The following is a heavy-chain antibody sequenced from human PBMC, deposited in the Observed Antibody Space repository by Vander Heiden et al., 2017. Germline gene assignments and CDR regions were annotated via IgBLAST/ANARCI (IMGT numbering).Heavy chain of an antibody. D-gene: IGHD2-2*01. CDR2: THSDGTST. J-gene: IGHJ4*02. Sequence: EVQLLESGGGLVQPGGSLRLSCSASGFSSSTYGMHWVRQGPGKGLVWVSRTHSDGTSTSYADSVKGRFTISRDNAKNTLYLQMNSLRAEDTAVYYCARGGYCSTTSCFYYFDYWGQGTLGTVSS. V-gene: IGHV3-74*01. CDR1: GFSSSTYG. CDR3: ARGGYCSTTSCFYYFDY.